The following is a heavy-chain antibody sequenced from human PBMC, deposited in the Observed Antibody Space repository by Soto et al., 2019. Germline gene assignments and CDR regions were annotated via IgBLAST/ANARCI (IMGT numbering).Heavy chain of an antibody. V-gene: IGHV4-34*01. CDR1: GGSFSGYY. Sequence: QVQLQQWGAGLLKPSETLSLTCAVYGGSFSGYYWSWIRQPPGKGLEWIGEINHSGSTNYNPSLKSRVTISVDTSKNHFSLRLSSVSAADTAVYYCVRDYFGSLDHWGRGTLVTVSS. CDR2: INHSGST. CDR3: VRDYFGSLDH. J-gene: IGHJ4*02. D-gene: IGHD3-3*01.